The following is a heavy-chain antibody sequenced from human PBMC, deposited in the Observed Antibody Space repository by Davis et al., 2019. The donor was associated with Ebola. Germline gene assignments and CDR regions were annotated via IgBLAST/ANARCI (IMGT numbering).Heavy chain of an antibody. V-gene: IGHV1-18*04. CDR2: INPHNGNT. J-gene: IGHJ4*02. CDR1: GYTFTNYG. CDR3: AKTGYCSGGSCWWWWFDY. Sequence: AASVKVSCKASGYTFTNYGITWVRQAPGQGLEWVGWINPHNGNTNYAQNVQGRVTMTTDTSTSTAYMEVGSLRSDDTAVYYCAKTGYCSGGSCWWWWFDYWGQGTLVTVSS. D-gene: IGHD2-15*01.